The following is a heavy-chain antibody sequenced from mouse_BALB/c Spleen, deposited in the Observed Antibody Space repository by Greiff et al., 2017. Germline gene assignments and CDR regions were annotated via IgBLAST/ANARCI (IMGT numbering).Heavy chain of an antibody. CDR1: GYTFSSYW. CDR2: ILPGSGST. J-gene: IGHJ4*01. Sequence: VQLQQSGAELMKPGASVKISCKATGYTFSSYWIEWVKQRPGHGLEWIGEILPGSGSTNYNEKFKGKATFTADTSSNTAYMQLSSLTSEDSAVYYCARMGYGYLYAMDYWGQGTSVTVSS. V-gene: IGHV1-9*01. CDR3: ARMGYGYLYAMDY. D-gene: IGHD1-2*01.